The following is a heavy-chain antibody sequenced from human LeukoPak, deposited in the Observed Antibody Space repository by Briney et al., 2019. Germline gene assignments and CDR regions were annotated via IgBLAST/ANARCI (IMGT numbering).Heavy chain of an antibody. CDR1: GYTFTSFD. J-gene: IGHJ4*02. CDR3: ARESGFYASGSRY. CDR2: MNPNSGNT. V-gene: IGHV1-8*01. D-gene: IGHD3-10*01. Sequence: ASVKVSRKASGYTFTSFDINWVRQATGQGLEWMGWMNPNSGNTGYAQKFQGRVTMTRNTSISTAYLEVSSLRSEDTAVYYCARESGFYASGSRYWGQGTLVTVSS.